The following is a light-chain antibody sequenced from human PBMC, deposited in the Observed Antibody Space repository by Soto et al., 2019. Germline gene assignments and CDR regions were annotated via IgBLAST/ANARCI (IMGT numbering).Light chain of an antibody. CDR2: GAS. J-gene: IGKJ2*01. CDR3: QQYNNWPLLT. V-gene: IGKV3-15*01. Sequence: EIVMTQSPATPSVSPGERATLSCRVSQSVSSNLAWYQQKPGQAPRLLIYGASTRATGIPARFSGSGSGTEFTLTISSLQSEDFAVYYCQQYNNWPLLTFGQGTKLEIK. CDR1: QSVSSN.